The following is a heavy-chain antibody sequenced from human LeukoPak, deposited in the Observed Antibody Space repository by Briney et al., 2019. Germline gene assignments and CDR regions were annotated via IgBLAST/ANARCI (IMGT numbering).Heavy chain of an antibody. CDR3: ARPAYGGKRGANWFDP. D-gene: IGHD4-23*01. V-gene: IGHV4-34*01. CDR1: GGSFSGYY. J-gene: IGHJ5*02. CDR2: INHSGST. Sequence: PSETLSLTCAVYGGSFSGYYWSWIRQPPGKGLEWIGEINHSGSTNYNPSLKSRVTISVDTSKNQFSLELSSVTAADTAVYYCARPAYGGKRGANWFDPWGQGTLVTVSS.